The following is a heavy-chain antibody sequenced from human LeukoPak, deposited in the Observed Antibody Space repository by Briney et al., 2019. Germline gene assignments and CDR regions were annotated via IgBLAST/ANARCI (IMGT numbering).Heavy chain of an antibody. CDR2: ISSNGGGT. CDR3: ARWGSTSCYDY. D-gene: IGHD2-2*01. J-gene: IGHJ4*02. V-gene: IGHV3-64*01. Sequence: PGGSLRLSCAASGFTFSNYAMHWVCQAPGKGLEYVSAISSNGGGTYYANSVKGRFTISRDNSKSTLYLQMGSLRTEDMAVYYCARWGSTSCYDYWGQGTLVTVSS. CDR1: GFTFSNYA.